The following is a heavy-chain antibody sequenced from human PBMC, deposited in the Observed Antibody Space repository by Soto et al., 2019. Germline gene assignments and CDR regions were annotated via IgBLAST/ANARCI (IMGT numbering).Heavy chain of an antibody. J-gene: IGHJ5*02. CDR3: ARMAVAGIWALFSWFDP. CDR2: IIPIFGTA. CDR1: GGTFSSYA. D-gene: IGHD6-19*01. V-gene: IGHV1-69*01. Sequence: QVQLVQSGAEVKKPGSSVKVSCKASGGTFSSYAISWLRQAPGQGLEWMGGIIPIFGTANYAQKFQGRVTSTEDESTSTAYMEVSSLRSEDTAVYYCARMAVAGIWALFSWFDPWGQGTLVTVSS.